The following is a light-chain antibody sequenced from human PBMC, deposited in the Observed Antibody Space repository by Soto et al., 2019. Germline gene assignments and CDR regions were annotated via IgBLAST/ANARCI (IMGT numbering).Light chain of an antibody. CDR1: QSVSSY. J-gene: IGKJ5*01. V-gene: IGKV3-11*01. CDR2: DAS. CDR3: EEPRTAPRVT. Sequence: SVASLTGTAWGRDTLSFRASQSVSSYLAWYQQKPGQAPRLLIYDASNRATGIPARFSGSGSETDFELSLRCRHPGEIAVQFCEEPRTAPRVTIHQGTRLEI.